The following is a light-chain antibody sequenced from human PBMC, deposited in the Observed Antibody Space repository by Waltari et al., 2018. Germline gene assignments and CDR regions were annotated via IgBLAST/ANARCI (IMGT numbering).Light chain of an antibody. CDR2: DVS. CDR3: SSYTSSSTLV. V-gene: IGLV2-14*01. CDR1: SMHVGGNNL. Sequence: QPALIQPAPGSGSPGQSIPIPSPGPSMHVGGNNLFPWYQQHPGKAPKLMIYDVSNRPSGVSNRFSGSKSGNTASLTISGLQAEDEADYYCSSYTSSSTLVFGGGTKLTVL. J-gene: IGLJ2*01.